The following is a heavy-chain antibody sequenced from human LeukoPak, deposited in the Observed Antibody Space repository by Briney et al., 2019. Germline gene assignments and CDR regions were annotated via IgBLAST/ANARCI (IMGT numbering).Heavy chain of an antibody. V-gene: IGHV3-23*01. CDR2: ISGSGGST. D-gene: IGHD2-21*01. CDR1: GFTFSSYA. CDR3: AKVIWWGYYYYHYGMDV. Sequence: GGSLRLSCAASGFTFSSYAMSWVRQAPGKGLEWVSAISGSGGSTYYADSVKGRFTISRDNSKNTLYLQMNSLRAEDTAVYYCAKVIWWGYYYYHYGMDVWGQGTTVTVSS. J-gene: IGHJ6*02.